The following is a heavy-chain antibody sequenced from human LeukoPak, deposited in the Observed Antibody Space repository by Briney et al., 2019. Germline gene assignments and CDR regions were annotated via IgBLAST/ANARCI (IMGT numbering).Heavy chain of an antibody. CDR2: TYYRSKWYN. CDR3: AFSWTGYSSGWYEGSNWFDP. D-gene: IGHD6-19*01. CDR1: GDSVSSNSAA. Sequence: SQTLSLTCAISGDSVSSNSAAWNWIRQSPSRGLEWLGRTYYRSKWYNDYAVSVKSRITINPDTSKNQFSLQLNSVTPEDTAVYYCAFSWTGYSSGWYEGSNWFDPWGQGTLVTVSS. V-gene: IGHV6-1*01. J-gene: IGHJ5*02.